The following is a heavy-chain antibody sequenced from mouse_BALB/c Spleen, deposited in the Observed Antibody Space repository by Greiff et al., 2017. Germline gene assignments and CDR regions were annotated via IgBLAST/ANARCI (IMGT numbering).Heavy chain of an antibody. CDR3: ARRWEVEDAMDY. D-gene: IGHD1-1*01. CDR2: IWSGGST. Sequence: QVQLQQSGPGLVQPSQSLSITCTVSGFSLTGYGVHWVRQYPGKGLEWLGVIWSGGSTDYNAAFISRLSISKDNTKSQVFFKMNSLQANDTARYYCARRWEVEDAMDYWGQGTSVTVSS. J-gene: IGHJ4*01. CDR1: GFSLTGYG. V-gene: IGHV2-2*02.